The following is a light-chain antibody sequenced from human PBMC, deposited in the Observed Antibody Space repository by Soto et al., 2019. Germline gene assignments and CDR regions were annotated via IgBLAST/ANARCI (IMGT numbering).Light chain of an antibody. Sequence: QSVLTQPASVSGSPGQRVTISCTGSSCNVAAGYDVHWYQQLPGPAPKLLIYGNSKRPSGVPDRFSGSESGTSATLAITGPRAEAEDDYSCQCYDCSQSGSVVFGGGTKVTVL. J-gene: IGLJ2*01. V-gene: IGLV1-40*01. CDR2: GNS. CDR1: SCNVAAGYD. CDR3: QCYDCSQSGSVV.